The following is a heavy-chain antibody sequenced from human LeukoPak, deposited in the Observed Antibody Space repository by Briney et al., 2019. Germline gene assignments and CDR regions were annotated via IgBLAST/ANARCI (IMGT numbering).Heavy chain of an antibody. D-gene: IGHD3-10*01. CDR2: ISGYNGNT. V-gene: IGHV1-18*01. J-gene: IGHJ5*02. CDR3: ARVAYYDSSGSLAHRFDP. Sequence: GASVKVSCKASVYTFTSYGISWVRQAPGQGLEWMGWISGYNGNTNYAQNVQGRVTLTSDTSTSTAYMELRSLTSDDTAVFYCARVAYYDSSGSLAHRFDPWGQGTLVTVSS. CDR1: VYTFTSYG.